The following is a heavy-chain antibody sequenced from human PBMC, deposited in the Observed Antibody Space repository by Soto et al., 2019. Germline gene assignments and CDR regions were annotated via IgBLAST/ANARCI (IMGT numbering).Heavy chain of an antibody. CDR3: AREGVYDSLDY. CDR1: GFTFSGYE. V-gene: IGHV3-48*03. Sequence: GGSLRLSCAASGFTFSGYEMNWVRQAPGKGLEWVSYITSGSSIYYADSVKGRFTISRDNAKNSLFLQMNSLRAEDTAVYYCAREGVYDSLDYWGQGTLVTVSS. CDR2: ITSGSSI. J-gene: IGHJ4*02. D-gene: IGHD5-12*01.